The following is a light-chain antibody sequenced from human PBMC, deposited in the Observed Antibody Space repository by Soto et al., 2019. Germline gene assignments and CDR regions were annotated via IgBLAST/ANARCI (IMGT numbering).Light chain of an antibody. J-gene: IGKJ5*01. CDR3: QVRDMLLST. CDR2: GAS. CDR1: QSVTSY. V-gene: IGKV3-11*01. Sequence: GVNPTLCCRASQSVTSYLAWNQQKPGQAPRLLTYGASTRATGIPDRFSGSGSGTDFTLTISSLEPEDAAFDYCQVRDMLLSTFGDGTRLDIK.